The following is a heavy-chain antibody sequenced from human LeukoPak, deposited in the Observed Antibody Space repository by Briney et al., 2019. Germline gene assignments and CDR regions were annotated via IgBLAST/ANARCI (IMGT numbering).Heavy chain of an antibody. Sequence: PGGSLRLSCAASGFTFSSYWMSWVRQAPGKGLEWVANIKQDGSEKYYVDSVKGRFTISRDNAKNSLYLQMNSLRAEDTAVYYCARDRVHSSGWSCFDYWGQGTLVTVSS. CDR3: ARDRVHSSGWSCFDY. D-gene: IGHD6-19*01. J-gene: IGHJ4*02. V-gene: IGHV3-7*01. CDR2: IKQDGSEK. CDR1: GFTFSSYW.